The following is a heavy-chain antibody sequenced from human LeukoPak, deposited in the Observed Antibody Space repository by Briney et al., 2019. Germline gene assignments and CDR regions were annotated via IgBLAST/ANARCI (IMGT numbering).Heavy chain of an antibody. CDR3: ARALYCSGGSCLSFDP. J-gene: IGHJ5*02. CDR2: ISAYNGNT. D-gene: IGHD2-15*01. Sequence: ASVKVSCKASGYTSTSYDINWVRQAPGQGLEWMGWISAYNGNTNYAQKLQGRVTMTTDTSTSTAYMELRSLRSDDTAVYYCARALYCSGGSCLSFDPWGQGTLVTVSS. CDR1: GYTSTSYD. V-gene: IGHV1-18*01.